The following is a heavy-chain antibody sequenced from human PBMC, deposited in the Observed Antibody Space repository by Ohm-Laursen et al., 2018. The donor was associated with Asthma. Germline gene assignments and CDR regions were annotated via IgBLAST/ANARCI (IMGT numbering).Heavy chain of an antibody. CDR1: GGSISSGGYF. V-gene: IGHV4-31*03. CDR2: IYYSGNT. J-gene: IGHJ5*02. CDR3: ARAGRYSCWFDP. D-gene: IGHD5-18*01. Sequence: SDTLSLTCTVSGGSISSGGYFYSWIRQHPGKGLEWIGYIYYSGNTYYSPSLRSRLTISLDTSKNQFSLQLRSVTAADTAVYYCARAGRYSCWFDPWGQGALVTVSS.